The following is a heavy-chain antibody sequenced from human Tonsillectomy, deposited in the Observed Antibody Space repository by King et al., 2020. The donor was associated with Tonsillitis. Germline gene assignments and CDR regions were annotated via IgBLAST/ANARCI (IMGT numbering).Heavy chain of an antibody. J-gene: IGHJ4*02. CDR1: CGSFMGYY. D-gene: IGHD3-3*01. CDR3: ARLGFWSGYYAFDY. V-gene: IGHV4-34*01. CDR2: INHSGST. Sequence: VQLQQWGAGLLKPSETLSLTCAVYCGSFMGYYWSWIRQPPGKGLECIGEINHSGSTNYNPSLKSRVTISVDTSKNQFSLNLSSVTAADTAVYYCARLGFWSGYYAFDYWGQGTLVTVSS.